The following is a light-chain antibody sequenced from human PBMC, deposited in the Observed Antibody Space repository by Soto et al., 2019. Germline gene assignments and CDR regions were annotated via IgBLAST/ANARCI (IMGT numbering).Light chain of an antibody. J-gene: IGKJ2*01. Sequence: DIPMTQSPSSLSASVGDRVTITCQASQDISNYLNWYQQKPGKAPKLLIYDASNLETGVPSRFSGSGSGTDFTFTISSLQPEDIATYYCQQYDNLPPYTFVQGTKLEIK. CDR3: QQYDNLPPYT. V-gene: IGKV1-33*01. CDR2: DAS. CDR1: QDISNY.